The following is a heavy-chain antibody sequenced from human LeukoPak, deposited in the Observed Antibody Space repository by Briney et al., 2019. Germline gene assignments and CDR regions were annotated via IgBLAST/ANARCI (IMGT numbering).Heavy chain of an antibody. Sequence: GGSLRLSCAASGFTFSSYAMHWVRQAPGKGLEWVAAISYDGSNKYYADSMRRRFTISRENYNNTLYLLINSLRAEDTVVYFCARDGVQSSNGVWLTYWGEGTLVTVSS. CDR3: ARDGVQSSNGVWLTY. J-gene: IGHJ4*02. D-gene: IGHD2-8*01. CDR1: GFTFSSYA. V-gene: IGHV3-30*04. CDR2: ISYDGSNK.